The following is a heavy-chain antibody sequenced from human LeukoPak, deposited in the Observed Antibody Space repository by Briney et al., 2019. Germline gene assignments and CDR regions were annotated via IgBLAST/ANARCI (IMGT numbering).Heavy chain of an antibody. CDR3: ARESRGELFAPPDY. V-gene: IGHV3-33*01. Sequence: PGGSLRLSCAASGFTFSSFGMHWVRQAPGEGLEWVAIIWYNGRNETYADSVKGRFTISRDNSKNTLYLYMNSLRAEDTAVYYCARESRGELFAPPDYWGQGTLVTVSS. J-gene: IGHJ4*02. D-gene: IGHD3-10*01. CDR1: GFTFSSFG. CDR2: IWYNGRNE.